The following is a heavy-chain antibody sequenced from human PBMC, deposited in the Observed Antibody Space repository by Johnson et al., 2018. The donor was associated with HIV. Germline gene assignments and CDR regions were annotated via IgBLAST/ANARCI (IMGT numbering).Heavy chain of an antibody. CDR3: AKSSSATYYGDAFDM. CDR1: GFTFSYYS. Sequence: QVQLVESGGGVVQPGRSLRLSCAASGFTFSYYSMHWVRQAPGKGLEWVAVISHDGSNKYYADFVKGRFTISRDNSKKTLSLQMNSLRPEDTAVYYCAKSSSATYYGDAFDMWGQGTMVTVSS. J-gene: IGHJ3*02. D-gene: IGHD3-10*01. CDR2: ISHDGSNK. V-gene: IGHV3-30-3*02.